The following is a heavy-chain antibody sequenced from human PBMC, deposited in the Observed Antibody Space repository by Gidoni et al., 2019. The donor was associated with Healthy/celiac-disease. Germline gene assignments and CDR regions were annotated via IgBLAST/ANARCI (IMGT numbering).Heavy chain of an antibody. J-gene: IGHJ5*02. D-gene: IGHD3-10*01. Sequence: QVQLVESGGGVVQPGRSLSLSCAASGFTFSSYALHWVRQAPGKGLEWVAVISYDGSNKYYADSVKGRFTISRDNSKNTLYLQMNSLRAEDTAVYYCARDHDGSGSYYNVGWFDPWGQGTLVTVSS. CDR2: ISYDGSNK. CDR1: GFTFSSYA. V-gene: IGHV3-30*04. CDR3: ARDHDGSGSYYNVGWFDP.